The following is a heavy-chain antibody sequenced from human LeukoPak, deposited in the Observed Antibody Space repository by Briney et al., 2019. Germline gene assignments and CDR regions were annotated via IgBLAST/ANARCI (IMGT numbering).Heavy chain of an antibody. Sequence: ASVKVSCKASGYTFTSYDINWVRQATGLGLEWMGWMSPNSDNTGYAQKFQGRVTFTRDTSISTAYMELRSLTSEDTAVYYCARDYGGSSGWFDPWGQGTLVTVSS. J-gene: IGHJ5*02. V-gene: IGHV1-8*01. D-gene: IGHD4-23*01. CDR2: MSPNSDNT. CDR3: ARDYGGSSGWFDP. CDR1: GYTFTSYD.